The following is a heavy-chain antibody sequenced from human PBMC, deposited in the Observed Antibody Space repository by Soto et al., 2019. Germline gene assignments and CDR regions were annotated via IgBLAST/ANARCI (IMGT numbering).Heavy chain of an antibody. J-gene: IGHJ6*02. CDR1: GFTFSSYG. CDR3: AKDRIAVAGYYYYGMDV. V-gene: IGHV3-30*18. CDR2: ISHDGSNK. Sequence: LSCAASGFTFSSYGMHWVRQAPGKGLEWVAVISHDGSNKYYADSVKGRFTISRDNSKNTLYLQMNSLRAEDTAVYYCAKDRIAVAGYYYYGMDVRGQGTTVTVSS. D-gene: IGHD6-19*01.